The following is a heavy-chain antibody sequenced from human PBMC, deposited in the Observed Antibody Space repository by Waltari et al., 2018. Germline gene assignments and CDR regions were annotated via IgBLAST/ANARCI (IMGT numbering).Heavy chain of an antibody. D-gene: IGHD3-22*01. CDR1: GFSLSTSGVG. J-gene: IGHJ4*02. CDR3: AHRGGRDYDTYYFDY. CDR2: LYWNDDK. V-gene: IGHV2-5*01. Sequence: QITLKESGPTLVKPTQTLTLTCTFSGFSLSTSGVGVGWIRQPPGKALEWLALLYWNDDKRYSPSLKSRLTITKDTSKNQVVLTMTNMDPVDTATYYCAHRGGRDYDTYYFDYWGQGTLVTVSS.